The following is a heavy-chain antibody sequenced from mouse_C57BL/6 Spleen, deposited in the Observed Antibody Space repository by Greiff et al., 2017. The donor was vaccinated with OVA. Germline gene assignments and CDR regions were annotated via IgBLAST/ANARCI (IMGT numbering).Heavy chain of an antibody. D-gene: IGHD1-1*01. CDR3: ARDLPYYYGSSREDY. J-gene: IGHJ2*01. CDR2: IYPRDGST. V-gene: IGHV1-85*01. Sequence: QVQLKESGPELVKPGASVKLSCKASGYTFTSYDINWVKQRPGQGLEWIGWIYPRDGSTKYNEKFKGKATLTVDTSSSTAYMELHSLTSEDSAVYFCARDLPYYYGSSREDYWGQGTTLTVSS. CDR1: GYTFTSYD.